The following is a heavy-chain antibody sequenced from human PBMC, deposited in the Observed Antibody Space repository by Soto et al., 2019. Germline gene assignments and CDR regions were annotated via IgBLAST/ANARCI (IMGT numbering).Heavy chain of an antibody. Sequence: AASVKVSCKASGGTFSSYAISWVRQAPGQGLEWMGGIIPIFGTANYAQKFQGRVTITADESTSTAYMELSSLRSEDTAVYYCARGTLGYCSSTSCRGWDYYYYGMDVWGQGTTVTVSS. CDR1: GGTFSSYA. V-gene: IGHV1-69*13. D-gene: IGHD2-2*01. J-gene: IGHJ6*02. CDR3: ARGTLGYCSSTSCRGWDYYYYGMDV. CDR2: IIPIFGTA.